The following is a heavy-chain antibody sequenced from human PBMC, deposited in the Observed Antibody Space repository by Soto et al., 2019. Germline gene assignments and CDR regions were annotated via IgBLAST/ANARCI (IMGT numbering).Heavy chain of an antibody. CDR3: AREKRITGTPGLWFDP. CDR1: GGTFSSYA. D-gene: IGHD1-20*01. J-gene: IGHJ5*02. Sequence: SVKVSCKASGGTFSSYAISWVRQAPGQGLEWMGGIIPIFGTANYAQKFQGRVTITADESTSTAYMELSSLRSEDTAVYYCAREKRITGTPGLWFDPWGQGTLVTVSS. CDR2: IIPIFGTA. V-gene: IGHV1-69*13.